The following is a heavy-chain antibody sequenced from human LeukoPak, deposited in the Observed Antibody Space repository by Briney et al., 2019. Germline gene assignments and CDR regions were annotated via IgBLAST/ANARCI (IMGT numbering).Heavy chain of an antibody. CDR2: ISAYNGNT. CDR3: ARASYCSDGSCYSDY. D-gene: IGHD2-15*01. J-gene: IGHJ4*02. Sequence: ASVKVSCKASGYTFTSYSVSWVRQAPGQGLEWMGWISAYNGNTIYAQKVKGRVTMTTDTSTSTAYMELRSLKSDDTAVYYCARASYCSDGSCYSDYWGQGTLVTVSS. V-gene: IGHV1-18*01. CDR1: GYTFTSYS.